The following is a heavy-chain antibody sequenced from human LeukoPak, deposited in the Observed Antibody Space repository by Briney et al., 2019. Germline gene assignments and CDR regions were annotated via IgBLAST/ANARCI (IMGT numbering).Heavy chain of an antibody. J-gene: IGHJ4*02. CDR1: GGTFSSYA. V-gene: IGHV1-69*05. CDR3: ARSQWELPSGLDY. Sequence: ASVKVSCKASGGTFSSYAISWVRQAPGQGLGWMGGIIPIFGTANYAQKFQGRVTITTDESTSTAYMELSSLRSEDTAVYYCARSQWELPSGLDYWGQGTLVTVSS. CDR2: IIPIFGTA. D-gene: IGHD1-26*01.